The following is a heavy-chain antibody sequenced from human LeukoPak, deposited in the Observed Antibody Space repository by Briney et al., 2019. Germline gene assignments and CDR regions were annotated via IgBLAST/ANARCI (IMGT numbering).Heavy chain of an antibody. CDR2: IIPIFGTA. Sequence: SVKVSCKASGGTFSSYAISWVRQAPGQGLEWMGGIIPIFGTANYAQKFQGGVTITTDESTSTAYMELSSLRSEDTAVYYCARADCSSTSCYVSPTHYYYYMDVWGKGTTVTVSS. CDR3: ARADCSSTSCYVSPTHYYYYMDV. CDR1: GGTFSSYA. J-gene: IGHJ6*03. V-gene: IGHV1-69*05. D-gene: IGHD2-2*01.